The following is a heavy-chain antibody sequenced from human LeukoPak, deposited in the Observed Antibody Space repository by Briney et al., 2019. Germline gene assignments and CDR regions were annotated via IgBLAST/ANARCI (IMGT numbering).Heavy chain of an antibody. J-gene: IGHJ4*02. CDR1: GGTFSSYA. D-gene: IGHD2-21*01. Sequence: SVKVSCKASGGTFSSYAISWVRQAPGQGLEWMGGIIPIFGTANYAQKLQGRVTITADKSTSTAYMELSSLRSEDTAVYYCARDAEYCGGDCWGQGTLVTVSS. CDR3: ARDAEYCGGDC. CDR2: IIPIFGTA. V-gene: IGHV1-69*06.